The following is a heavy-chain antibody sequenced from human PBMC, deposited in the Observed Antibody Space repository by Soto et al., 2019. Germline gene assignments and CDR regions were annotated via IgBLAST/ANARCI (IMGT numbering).Heavy chain of an antibody. D-gene: IGHD5-18*01. CDR2: ISYSGST. Sequence: SETLSLTCSVSGGSISRSFWSWIRQPPGKELEWIGYISYSGSTTYNPSLKSRITLSVDTSKNQFSLRVASVTAADTAVYYCARGHRAMEYYYYYGMDVWGQGTTVTVSS. CDR1: GGSISRSF. V-gene: IGHV4-59*01. J-gene: IGHJ6*02. CDR3: ARGHRAMEYYYYYGMDV.